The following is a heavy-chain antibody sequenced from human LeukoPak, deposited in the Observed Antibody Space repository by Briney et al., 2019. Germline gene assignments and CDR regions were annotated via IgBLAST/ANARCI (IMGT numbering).Heavy chain of an antibody. CDR2: IYYSGST. CDR3: ARDGSYDFWSGYIGYFDY. V-gene: IGHV4-4*07. CDR1: GGSISSYY. J-gene: IGHJ4*02. D-gene: IGHD3-3*01. Sequence: PSETLSLTCTVSGGSISSYYWSWIRQPAGKGLEWIGRIYYSGSTKYNPSLKSRVTISVDTSKNQFSLKLSSVTAADTAVYYCARDGSYDFWSGYIGYFDYWGQGTLVTVSS.